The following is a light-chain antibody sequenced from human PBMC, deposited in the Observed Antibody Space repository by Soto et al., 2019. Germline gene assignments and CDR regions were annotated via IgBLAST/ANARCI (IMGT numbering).Light chain of an antibody. J-gene: IGKJ4*01. Sequence: AIRMTQSPSSVSASTGDRVTITCRASQAISPYLAWYQQKPGKAPKILIYDASTLESGVPSRFSGSGSWTDFTLTISSLQSEDFATYYCQHYYTYPLIFGGGTKVEIK. CDR3: QHYYTYPLI. V-gene: IGKV1-8*01. CDR1: QAISPY. CDR2: DAS.